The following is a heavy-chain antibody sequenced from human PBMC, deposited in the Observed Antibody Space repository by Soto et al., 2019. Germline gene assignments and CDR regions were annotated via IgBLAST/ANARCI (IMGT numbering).Heavy chain of an antibody. Sequence: EVQLVESGGGLVQPGGSLRLSCAASGFIFSTYWMHWVRQVPGKGLVWVSRISTDGSSTSYADSVKGRFTISRDNAKNTRLLQMNSLRAEDTAMYYCARDTTGSGGIDYWGQGTLVTVSS. CDR2: ISTDGSST. CDR1: GFIFSTYW. CDR3: ARDTTGSGGIDY. V-gene: IGHV3-74*01. D-gene: IGHD2-15*01. J-gene: IGHJ4*02.